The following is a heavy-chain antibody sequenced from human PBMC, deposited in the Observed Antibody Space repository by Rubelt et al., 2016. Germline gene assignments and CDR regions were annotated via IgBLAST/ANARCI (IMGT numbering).Heavy chain of an antibody. V-gene: IGHV3-53*01. D-gene: IGHD3-10*01. J-gene: IGHJ6*02. CDR2: IYSGGST. CDR3: ASCITIDYYYYYGMDV. CDR1: GFTFSSYA. Sequence: RLSCAASGFTFSSYAMSWVRQAPGKGLEWVSVIYSGGSTYYADSVKGRFTISRDNSKNTLYLQMNSLRAEDTAVYYCASCITIDYYYYYGMDVWGQGTTVTVSS.